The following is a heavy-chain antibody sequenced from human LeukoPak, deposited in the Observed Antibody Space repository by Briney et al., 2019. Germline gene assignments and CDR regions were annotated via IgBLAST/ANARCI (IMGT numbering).Heavy chain of an antibody. CDR3: ASQSYARFDP. D-gene: IGHD3-16*01. Sequence: GGSLRLSCAASGFTFSSYAMSWVRQAPGKGLEWVSAISGSGGSTYYADSVKGRFTISRDNARNSLFLQMNSLRVEDTAVYYCASQSYARFDPWGQGTLVTVSS. CDR2: ISGSGGST. CDR1: GFTFSSYA. J-gene: IGHJ5*02. V-gene: IGHV3-23*01.